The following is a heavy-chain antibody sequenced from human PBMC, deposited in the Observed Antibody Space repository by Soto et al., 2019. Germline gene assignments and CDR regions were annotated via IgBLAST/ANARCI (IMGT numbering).Heavy chain of an antibody. D-gene: IGHD1-20*01. CDR1: GFTVSGMF. J-gene: IGHJ4*02. CDR2: TGATGRTT. V-gene: IGHV3-23*01. CDR3: ATVHNTSRSFDY. Sequence: GGSLRLSCAASGFTVSGMFMTWVRQAPGKGLEWVSTTGATGRTTYYADSVKGRFTVSRDNSKNTLDLQMSSLRAEDTAVYYCATVHNTSRSFDYWGQGTLVTVSS.